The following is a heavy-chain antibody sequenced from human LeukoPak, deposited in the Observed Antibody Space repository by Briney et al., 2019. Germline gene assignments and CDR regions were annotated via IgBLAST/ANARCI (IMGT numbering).Heavy chain of an antibody. CDR3: ARAQPGPDCSGGSCYPRDWFDP. V-gene: IGHV4-34*01. CDR1: GGSFSGYY. CDR2: INHSGST. Sequence: SETLSLTCAVYGGSFSGYYWSWIRQPPGKGLEWIGEINHSGSTNYNPSLKSQVTISVDTSKNQFSLKLSSVTAADTAVYYCARAQPGPDCSGGSCYPRDWFDPWGQGTLVTVSS. D-gene: IGHD2-15*01. J-gene: IGHJ5*02.